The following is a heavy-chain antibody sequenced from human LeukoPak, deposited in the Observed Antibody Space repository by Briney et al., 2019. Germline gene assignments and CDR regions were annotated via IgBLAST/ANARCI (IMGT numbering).Heavy chain of an antibody. CDR2: IYYSGST. CDR1: GGSISSSSYY. D-gene: IGHD3-10*01. J-gene: IGHJ4*02. CDR3: AREVGDY. Sequence: SETLSLTCTVSGGSISSSSYYWGWIRQPPGKGLEWIGSIYYSGSTYYNPSLKSRVTISVDTSKDQFSLKLSSVTAADTAVYYCAREVGDYWGQGTLVTVSS. V-gene: IGHV4-39*07.